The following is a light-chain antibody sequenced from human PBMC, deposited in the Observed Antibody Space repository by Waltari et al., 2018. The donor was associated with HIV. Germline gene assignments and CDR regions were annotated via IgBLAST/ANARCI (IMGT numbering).Light chain of an antibody. CDR1: QSVSSK. CDR3: QQYYKWPLT. J-gene: IGKJ5*01. Sequence: EIVMLQSPATLSVSPGERATLSCRARQSVSSKLAWYQPKPGQAPRLLIYGASTRSTGIPGRFSGSESGTEFILTISSLQSEDCAVYYCQQYYKWPLTFGQGTRLEIK. CDR2: GAS. V-gene: IGKV3D-15*01.